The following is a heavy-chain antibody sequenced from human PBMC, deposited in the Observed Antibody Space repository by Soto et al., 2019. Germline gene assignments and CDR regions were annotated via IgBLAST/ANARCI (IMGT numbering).Heavy chain of an antibody. CDR2: MEPSSGKT. Sequence: ASVKVSCKASGYSFTSLDINWVRQTAGQGLEWMGWMEPSSGKTGYAQKFHDRVTMTSDTSINTAYMELTTLTSDDTAFYYCARGVTAGDDYWGQGTLVTVSS. J-gene: IGHJ4*02. CDR1: GYSFTSLD. V-gene: IGHV1-8*01. D-gene: IGHD1-26*01. CDR3: ARGVTAGDDY.